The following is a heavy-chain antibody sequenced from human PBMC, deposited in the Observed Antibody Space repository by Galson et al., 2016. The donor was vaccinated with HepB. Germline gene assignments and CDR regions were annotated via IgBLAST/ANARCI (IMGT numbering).Heavy chain of an antibody. CDR1: GFSFSSYN. CDR2: ISRTGETF. D-gene: IGHD2-2*01. Sequence: SLRLSCAASGFSFSSYNMDWVRRAPGKGLEWVSYISRTGETFSSADSVKGRFTISRDNAKNLLYLQMNSLRDEDTAVYYCARDRRHNYAFFDSWGQGTPITVSS. V-gene: IGHV3-48*02. CDR3: ARDRRHNYAFFDS. J-gene: IGHJ4*02.